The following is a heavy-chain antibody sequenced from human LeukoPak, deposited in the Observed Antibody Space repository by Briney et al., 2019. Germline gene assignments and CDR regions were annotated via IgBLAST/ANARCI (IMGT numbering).Heavy chain of an antibody. V-gene: IGHV3-11*06. Sequence: GGSLRLSCAASGFTFSDYYMSWIRQAPGKGLEWLSYISGSGSHTTYADSVRGRFTISRDNAKNSLSLQVNSLRADDTAVYYRARVGSTVAAGTPDYWGQGTLVTVSS. CDR3: ARVGSTVAAGTPDY. D-gene: IGHD6-13*01. CDR1: GFTFSDYY. J-gene: IGHJ4*02. CDR2: ISGSGSHT.